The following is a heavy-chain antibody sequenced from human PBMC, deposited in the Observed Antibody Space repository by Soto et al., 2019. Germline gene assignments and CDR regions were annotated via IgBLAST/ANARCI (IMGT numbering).Heavy chain of an antibody. V-gene: IGHV5-51*01. CDR1: GYSFTSYW. Sequence: PGESLKISCKGSGYSFTSYWIGWVRQMPGKGLEWMGIIYPGDSDTRYSPSFQGQVAISADKSISTAYMQWGSLKASDTAMYYCASWVAYCGGDCYSGAYYFDYWGQGTLVTVSS. CDR2: IYPGDSDT. D-gene: IGHD2-21*02. J-gene: IGHJ4*02. CDR3: ASWVAYCGGDCYSGAYYFDY.